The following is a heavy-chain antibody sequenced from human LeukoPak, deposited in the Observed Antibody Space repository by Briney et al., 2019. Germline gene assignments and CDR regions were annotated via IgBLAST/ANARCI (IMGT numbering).Heavy chain of an antibody. D-gene: IGHD6-19*01. CDR2: IYPGDSDT. CDR1: GYSFPSDW. J-gene: IGHJ4*02. V-gene: IGHV5-51*01. CDR3: ARHPGYSSRQTTFDY. Sequence: PGESLKISCKGSGYSFPSDWIGWVRQMPGKGLEWMGSIYPGDSDTTYNPSFQGQATIPPDKSISTAYLQWRSLKASHTAMYYCARHPGYSSRQTTFDYWGQGTLVTVSS.